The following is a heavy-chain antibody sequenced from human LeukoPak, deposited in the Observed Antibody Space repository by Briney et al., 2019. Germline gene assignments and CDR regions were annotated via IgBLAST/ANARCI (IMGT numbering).Heavy chain of an antibody. V-gene: IGHV3-30*02. Sequence: GGSLRLSCVGSGFTFIVHWLREVPGKGLVWLTFIRHDGTDQHYADSVRGRFTISRDNSKNTVYLQMNSLRPEDTALYYCAKDGNWASVSRGQGTLVTVSS. CDR3: AKDGNWASVS. CDR2: IRHDGTDQ. CDR1: GFTFI. J-gene: IGHJ4*02. D-gene: IGHD7-27*01.